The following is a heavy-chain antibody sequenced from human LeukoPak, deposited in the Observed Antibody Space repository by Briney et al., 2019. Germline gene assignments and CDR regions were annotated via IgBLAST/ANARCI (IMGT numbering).Heavy chain of an antibody. Sequence: SETLSLTCAVSGGSISSGGYSWSWIRQPPGTGLEWIGYIYHSGSTYYNPSLKSRVTISVDRSKNQFSLKLSSVTAADTAVYYCARERGPDYGDTPIFDYWGQGTLVTVSS. CDR2: IYHSGST. CDR3: ARERGPDYGDTPIFDY. J-gene: IGHJ4*02. D-gene: IGHD4-17*01. V-gene: IGHV4-30-2*01. CDR1: GGSISSGGYS.